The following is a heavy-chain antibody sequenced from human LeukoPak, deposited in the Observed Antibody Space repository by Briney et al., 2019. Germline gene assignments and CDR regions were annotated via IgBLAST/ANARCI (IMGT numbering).Heavy chain of an antibody. CDR3: ARIQRRLDY. J-gene: IGHJ4*02. CDR2: IKQDGSGK. D-gene: IGHD6-25*01. CDR1: GFTFSSYW. Sequence: GGSLRLSCAASGFTFSSYWMSWVRQAPGKGLELVANIKQDGSGKYYVDSVKARFTISRDNAKNSLYLQMNSLRAEDTAVYYCARIQRRLDYWGQGTLVTVSS. V-gene: IGHV3-7*01.